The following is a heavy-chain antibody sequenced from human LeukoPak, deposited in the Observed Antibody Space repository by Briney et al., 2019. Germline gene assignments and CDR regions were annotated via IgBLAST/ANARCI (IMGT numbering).Heavy chain of an antibody. CDR3: ARGVSGSYYRYYYYYYMDV. D-gene: IGHD1-26*01. CDR1: GGSFSGYY. Sequence: SETLSLTCAVYGGSFSGYYWGWIRQPPGKGLEWIGEINHSGSTNYNPSLKSRVTISVDTSKNQFSLKLSSVTAADTAVYYCARGVSGSYYRYYYYYYMDVWGKGTTVTVSS. V-gene: IGHV4-34*01. CDR2: INHSGST. J-gene: IGHJ6*03.